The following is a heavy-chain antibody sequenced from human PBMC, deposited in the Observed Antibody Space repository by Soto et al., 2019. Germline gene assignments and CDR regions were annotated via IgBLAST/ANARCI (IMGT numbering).Heavy chain of an antibody. J-gene: IGHJ4*02. V-gene: IGHV4-39*01. D-gene: IGHD1-26*01. CDR2: IYYSGST. CDR1: GGSISSGPYY. Sequence: QLQLQESGPGLVKPSETLSLTCTVSGGSISSGPYYWGWIRQPPGKGLEWIGNIYYSGSTYYNPSLKSRITISVDTSTNQFSLKLSPVTAADTAVYYCARQSAIRVGAYFDYWGQGALVPVSS. CDR3: ARQSAIRVGAYFDY.